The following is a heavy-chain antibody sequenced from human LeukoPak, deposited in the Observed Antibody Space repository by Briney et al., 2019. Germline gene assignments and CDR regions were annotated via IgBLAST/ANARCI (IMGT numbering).Heavy chain of an antibody. V-gene: IGHV3-7*01. Sequence: PGGSLRLSCAVSGFTVSSNFMSWVRQAPGRGLEWVANINQGGETDYVDSVKGRFTIARDDSKNLLYLQMNSLRPEDTAMYFCARDKGGMVPFDHWGQGTLVTVSS. CDR1: GFTVSSNF. D-gene: IGHD3-10*01. J-gene: IGHJ4*02. CDR2: INQGGET. CDR3: ARDKGGMVPFDH.